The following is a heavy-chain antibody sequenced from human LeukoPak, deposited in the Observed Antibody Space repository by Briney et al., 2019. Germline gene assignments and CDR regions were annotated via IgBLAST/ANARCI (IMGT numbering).Heavy chain of an antibody. V-gene: IGHV3-7*03. J-gene: IGHJ4*02. Sequence: GGSLRLSCAASGFTFSNYWMSWVRQAPGKGLEWVAKIKQDGSEEYYVDSVKGRFTISRDNAKNSLFLQTNSLRVEDTAIYYCARGGSYPGCWGQGTLVTVSS. CDR1: GFTFSNYW. CDR3: ARGGSYPGC. CDR2: IKQDGSEE. D-gene: IGHD1-26*01.